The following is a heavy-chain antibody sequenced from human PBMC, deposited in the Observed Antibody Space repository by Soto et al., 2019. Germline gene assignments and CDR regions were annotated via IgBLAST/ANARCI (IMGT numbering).Heavy chain of an antibody. V-gene: IGHV1-69*05. CDR3: ARDQPVAGNARDAFDI. J-gene: IGHJ3*02. Sequence: QVQLVQSGAEVKKPGSSVKVSCKASGGTFSSYAISWVRQAPGQGLEWMGGIIPIFGTANYAQKFQGRVTITXXEXTXXAYMELSSLRSEDTAVYYCARDQPVAGNARDAFDIWGQGTRVTVSS. CDR1: GGTFSSYA. CDR2: IIPIFGTA. D-gene: IGHD6-19*01.